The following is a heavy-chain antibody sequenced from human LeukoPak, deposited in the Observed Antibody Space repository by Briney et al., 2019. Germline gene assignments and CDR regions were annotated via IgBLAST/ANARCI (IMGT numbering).Heavy chain of an antibody. J-gene: IGHJ4*02. Sequence: GGSLRLSCAASGFTFSSYEFNWVRQAPGKGLEWVSSLSSNSAYIYYADSVKGRFAISRDNAKNSLYLQMNSLRAEDTAVYYCARTLGPKYSSSWYGYWGQGTLVTVSS. V-gene: IGHV3-21*01. CDR1: GFTFSSYE. D-gene: IGHD6-13*01. CDR3: ARTLGPKYSSSWYGY. CDR2: LSSNSAYI.